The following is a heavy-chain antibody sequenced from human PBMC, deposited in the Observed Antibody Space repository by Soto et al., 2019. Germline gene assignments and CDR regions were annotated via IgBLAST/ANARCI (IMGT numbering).Heavy chain of an antibody. CDR3: ARVPDR. Sequence: TLSLTCAVSGGTISSGGYSWSWIRQPPGKGLEWIGYIYHSGSTYYNPSLKSRVTISVDRSKNQFSLKLSSVTAADTAVYYCARVPDRWGQGTLVTVSS. D-gene: IGHD2-2*01. J-gene: IGHJ5*02. CDR2: IYHSGST. CDR1: GGTISSGGYS. V-gene: IGHV4-30-2*01.